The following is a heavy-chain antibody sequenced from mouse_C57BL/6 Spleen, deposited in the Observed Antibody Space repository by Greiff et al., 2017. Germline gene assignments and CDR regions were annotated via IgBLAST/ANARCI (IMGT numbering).Heavy chain of an antibody. CDR1: GFTFSSYA. Sequence: EVHLVESGGGLVKPGGSLKLSCAASGFTFSSYAMSWVRQTPEKRLEWVATISDGGSYTYYPDNVKGRFTISRDNAKNNLYLQMSHLKSEDTAMYYCARDEVAMDYWGQGTSVTVSS. CDR2: ISDGGSYT. CDR3: ARDEVAMDY. J-gene: IGHJ4*01. V-gene: IGHV5-4*01.